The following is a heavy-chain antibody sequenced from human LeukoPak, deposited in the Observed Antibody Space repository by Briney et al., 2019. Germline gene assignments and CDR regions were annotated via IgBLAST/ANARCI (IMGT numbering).Heavy chain of an antibody. J-gene: IGHJ4*02. CDR1: GFTFSSYA. V-gene: IGHV3-23*01. Sequence: GGSLRLSCAASGFTFSSYAMSWVRQAPGKGLEWVSAISGSGGSTYYADSVKGRFTISRDNSKNTLYLQMNSLRAEDTAVYYCAKDIDSSSWYIYCDYWGQGTLVTVSS. CDR2: ISGSGGST. CDR3: AKDIDSSSWYIYCDY. D-gene: IGHD6-13*01.